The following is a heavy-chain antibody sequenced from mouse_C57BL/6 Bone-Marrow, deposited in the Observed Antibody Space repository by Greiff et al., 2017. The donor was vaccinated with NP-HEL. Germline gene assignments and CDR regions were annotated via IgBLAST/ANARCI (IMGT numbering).Heavy chain of an antibody. D-gene: IGHD4-1*01. V-gene: IGHV1-81*01. CDR3: AKEGANWAFYYFDY. Sequence: QVHVKQSGAELARPGASVKLSCKASGYTFTSYGISWVKQRTGQGLEWIGEIYPRSGNTYYNEKFKGKATLTADKSSSTAYMELRSLTSEDSAVYFCAKEGANWAFYYFDYWGQGTTLTVSS. CDR1: GYTFTSYG. CDR2: IYPRSGNT. J-gene: IGHJ2*01.